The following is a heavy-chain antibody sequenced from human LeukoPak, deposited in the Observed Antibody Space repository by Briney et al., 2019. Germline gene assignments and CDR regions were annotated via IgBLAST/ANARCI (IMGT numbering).Heavy chain of an antibody. V-gene: IGHV4-34*01. J-gene: IGHJ5*02. D-gene: IGHD2-21*02. CDR1: GGSFSGYY. CDR3: ARRLWGVVVTAIQNWFDP. CDR2: INHSGST. Sequence: SETLSLTCAVYGGSFSGYYWSWIRQPPGKGLEWIGEINHSGSTNYNPSLKSRVTISVDTSKNQFSLKLSSVTAADTAVYYCARRLWGVVVTAIQNWFDPWGQGTLVTVSS.